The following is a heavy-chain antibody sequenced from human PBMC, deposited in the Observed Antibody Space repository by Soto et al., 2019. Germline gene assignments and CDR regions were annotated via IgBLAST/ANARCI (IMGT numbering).Heavy chain of an antibody. D-gene: IGHD3-16*01. CDR2: IPYDGSNQ. V-gene: IGHV3-30*18. CDR1: GFMFSSYA. CDR3: VKGSEINPY. Sequence: GGSLRLSCAASGFMFSSYALHWVRQPPGKGLEWVAVIPYDGSNQYYADSVKGRFTISRDNSRNTLYLQMNSLRAEDTAIYYCVKGSEINPYWGQGTLVTVSS. J-gene: IGHJ4*02.